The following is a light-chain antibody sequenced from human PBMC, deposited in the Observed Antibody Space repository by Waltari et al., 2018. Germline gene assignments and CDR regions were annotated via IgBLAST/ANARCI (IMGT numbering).Light chain of an antibody. J-gene: IGLJ3*02. CDR3: AVWDDSLSGPG. Sequence: QSVLTQPLSASGTPGQRLTNSCSGSTPHLGHNTVTWYQQLPGTAPKPLIYTNNQRRSGVPDRFSGSKSGTSASLAISGLQAEDEADYYCAVWDDSLSGPGFGGGTKVTVL. CDR2: TNN. V-gene: IGLV1-44*01. CDR1: TPHLGHNT.